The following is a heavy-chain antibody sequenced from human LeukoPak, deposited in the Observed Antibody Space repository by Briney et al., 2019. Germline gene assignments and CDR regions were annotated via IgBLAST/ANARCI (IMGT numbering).Heavy chain of an antibody. CDR3: ASRYYYDSSGYLAPYFDY. V-gene: IGHV4-39*07. CDR2: IYYRGST. D-gene: IGHD3-22*01. CDR1: GGSISTSSYY. Sequence: SETLSLTCTVSGGSISTSSYYWGWIRQPPGKGLEWIGSIYYRGSTNYNPSLKSRVTISVDTSKNQFSLKLSSVTAADTAVYYCASRYYYDSSGYLAPYFDYWGQGTLVTVSS. J-gene: IGHJ4*02.